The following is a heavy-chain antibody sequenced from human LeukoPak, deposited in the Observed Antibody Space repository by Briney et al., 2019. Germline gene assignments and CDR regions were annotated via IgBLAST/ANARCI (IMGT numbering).Heavy chain of an antibody. J-gene: IGHJ4*02. Sequence: PGGSLRLSCAASGFTFSSYWMHWVRQAPGKGLVWVSRINSDGSSTSYADSVKGRFTISRDNAKNTLYLQMNSLRAEDTAAYYCARDMSGYDRKVAFDYWGQGTLVTVSS. V-gene: IGHV3-74*01. CDR1: GFTFSSYW. CDR2: INSDGSST. CDR3: ARDMSGYDRKVAFDY. D-gene: IGHD5-12*01.